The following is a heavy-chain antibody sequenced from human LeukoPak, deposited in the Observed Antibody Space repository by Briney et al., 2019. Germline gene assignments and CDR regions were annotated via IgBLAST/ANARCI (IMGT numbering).Heavy chain of an antibody. V-gene: IGHV1-69*06. D-gene: IGHD2-15*01. Sequence: ASVKVSCKASGGTFSSYAISWVRQAPGQGLEWMGGIIPIFGTANYAQKFQGRVTITADKSTSTAYMELSSLRSEDTAVYYCARGGPGYCSGGSCYHYWGQGTLATVSS. CDR2: IIPIFGTA. CDR1: GGTFSSYA. CDR3: ARGGPGYCSGGSCYHY. J-gene: IGHJ4*02.